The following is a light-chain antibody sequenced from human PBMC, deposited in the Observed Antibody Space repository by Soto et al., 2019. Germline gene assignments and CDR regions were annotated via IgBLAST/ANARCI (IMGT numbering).Light chain of an antibody. Sequence: QTVVTQEPSFSVSPGGTVTLSCGLSSGSVSTSYYPSWYQQTPGQAPRTLIYSTNIRSSGVPDRFSGSILGNKAALTITGAQADDESDYYCVLYMGSGVWVFGGATKLTVL. CDR2: STN. CDR1: SGSVSTSYY. V-gene: IGLV8-61*01. J-gene: IGLJ3*02. CDR3: VLYMGSGVWV.